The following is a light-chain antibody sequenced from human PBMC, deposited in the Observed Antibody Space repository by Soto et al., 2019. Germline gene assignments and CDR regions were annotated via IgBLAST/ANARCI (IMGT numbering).Light chain of an antibody. CDR2: VNSDGSH. CDR1: SGHSTYA. J-gene: IGLJ3*02. V-gene: IGLV4-69*01. Sequence: QSVLSQSPSASASQGASVKFTCSLTSGHSTYAVAWLQQPPHKGPRFLMIVNSDGSHTKGDGIPDRFSGSSSGADRYLTISSLQSEDEGDYYCQSWGGGVHWVFGGGTKLTVL. CDR3: QSWGGGVHWV.